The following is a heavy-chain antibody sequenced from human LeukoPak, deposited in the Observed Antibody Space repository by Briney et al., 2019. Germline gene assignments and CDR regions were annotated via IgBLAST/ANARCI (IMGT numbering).Heavy chain of an antibody. CDR3: ARESSGWYSYYYYYYMDV. V-gene: IGHV4-59*12. CDR1: GGSISSYY. CDR2: IYYSGST. Sequence: PSETLSLTCTVSGGSISSYYWSWIRQPPGKGLEWIGYIYYSGSTNYNPSLKSRVTISVDTSKNQFSLQLNSVTPEDTAVYYCARESSGWYSYYYYYYMDVWGKGTTVTVSS. D-gene: IGHD6-19*01. J-gene: IGHJ6*03.